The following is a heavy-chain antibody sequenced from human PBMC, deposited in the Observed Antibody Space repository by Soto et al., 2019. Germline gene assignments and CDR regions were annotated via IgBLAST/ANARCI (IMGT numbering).Heavy chain of an antibody. D-gene: IGHD2-2*01. CDR2: IYYSGST. V-gene: IGHV4-59*01. J-gene: IGHJ4*02. Sequence: PSETLSLTCTVSGGSISSYYWSWIRQPPGKGLEWIGYIYYSGSTNYNPSLKSRVTISVDTSKNQFSLKLSSVTAADTAVYYCAGGQREYQLLISRLDYWGQGTLVTVSS. CDR1: GGSISSYY. CDR3: AGGQREYQLLISRLDY.